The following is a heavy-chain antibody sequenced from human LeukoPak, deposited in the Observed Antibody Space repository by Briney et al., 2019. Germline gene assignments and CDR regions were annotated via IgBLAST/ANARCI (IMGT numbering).Heavy chain of an antibody. CDR3: ARAQQWLVRLAFDI. CDR1: GYTFTDYY. J-gene: IGHJ3*02. D-gene: IGHD6-19*01. V-gene: IGHV1-2*02. Sequence: GASVKVSCKASGYTFTDYYIHWVRQAPGQGLEWMAWMNPNSGGTSYAQKFQGRVTMTRDMSTSTVYMELSSLRSEDTAVYYCARAQQWLVRLAFDIWGQGTMVAVSS. CDR2: MNPNSGGT.